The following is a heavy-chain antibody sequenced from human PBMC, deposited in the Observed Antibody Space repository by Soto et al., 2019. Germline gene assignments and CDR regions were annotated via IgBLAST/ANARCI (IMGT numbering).Heavy chain of an antibody. D-gene: IGHD6-6*01. Sequence: GGSLRLSCAASGFTLTNYAMHWVRQAPGKGLEWLAVISDDGDKKYYADSVKGRFTISRDNSNKTLYLQMNSLRPEDTAVYYCARDRYSSSTLFDYWGQGTLVTVSS. CDR2: ISDDGDKK. CDR1: GFTLTNYA. J-gene: IGHJ4*02. V-gene: IGHV3-30-3*01. CDR3: ARDRYSSSTLFDY.